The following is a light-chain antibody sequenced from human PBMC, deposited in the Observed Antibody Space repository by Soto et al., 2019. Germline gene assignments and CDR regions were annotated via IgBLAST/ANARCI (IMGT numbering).Light chain of an antibody. J-gene: IGKJ2*01. Sequence: EIVLTQSPGTLSLSPGERATLSCRASQSVSGNYFAWYQQKPGQAPRLLIYAASSRATGIPDRFSGSGSGTDFTLTISRLEPEDFAVYYCQQYDSSPMYTFGQGTKLEIK. V-gene: IGKV3-20*01. CDR3: QQYDSSPMYT. CDR2: AAS. CDR1: QSVSGNY.